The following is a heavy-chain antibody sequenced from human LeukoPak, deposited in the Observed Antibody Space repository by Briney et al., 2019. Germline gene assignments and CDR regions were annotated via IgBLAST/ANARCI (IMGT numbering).Heavy chain of an antibody. CDR3: SRENGAFSPFGY. V-gene: IGHV4-4*02. Sequence: PAGTLTLTCGASGFTFSNTNLWCLGRAPPERGLWGSGEISLTRLTHYNPSLESRVTVSLDKSKNQLSLNLTSVTAADTAVYYCSRENGAFSPFGYWGQGNLVTV. D-gene: IGHD2-8*01. CDR2: ISLTRLT. CDR1: GFTFSNTNL. J-gene: IGHJ4*02.